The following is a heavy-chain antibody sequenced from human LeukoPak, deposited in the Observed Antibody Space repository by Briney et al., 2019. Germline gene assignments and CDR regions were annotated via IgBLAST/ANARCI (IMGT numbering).Heavy chain of an antibody. V-gene: IGHV3-53*01. CDR2: IDTESST. Sequence: GGSLRLSCAASGFTVSTNYMNWVRQAPGKGLEWVAVIDTESSTFYADCVKGRFTISRDNSKNTVYLQMSSLRADDTAVYYCAREGTGNRGFDSWGQGAQVTVSS. D-gene: IGHD3/OR15-3a*01. CDR1: GFTVSTNY. J-gene: IGHJ4*02. CDR3: AREGTGNRGFDS.